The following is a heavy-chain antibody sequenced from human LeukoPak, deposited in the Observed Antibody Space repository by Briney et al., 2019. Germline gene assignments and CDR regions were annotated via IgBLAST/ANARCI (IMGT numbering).Heavy chain of an antibody. V-gene: IGHV4-4*07. Sequence: SETLSLTCTVSGGSISSYYWSWIRQPAGKGLEWIGRIYTSGSTNYNPSLKSRVTMSVDTSKNQFSLKLSSVTAADTAVYYCARRARGNREYYFDSWGQGTLVTVSS. CDR2: IYTSGST. CDR3: ARRARGNREYYFDS. D-gene: IGHD1-14*01. CDR1: GGSISSYY. J-gene: IGHJ4*02.